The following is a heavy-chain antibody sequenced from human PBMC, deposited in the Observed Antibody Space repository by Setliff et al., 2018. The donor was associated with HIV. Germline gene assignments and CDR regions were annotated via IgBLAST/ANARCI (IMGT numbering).Heavy chain of an antibody. CDR2: INPNSGGT. V-gene: IGHV1-2*02. Sequence: GASVKVSCKAAGYSFAAYYIHWVRQAPGQGLEWMGWINPNSGGTNYAQKFQGRVTLTRDTSISTANMELSGLRSDDTAVYYCARDPALTYSGYVYWYFDLWGRGTLVTVS. J-gene: IGHJ2*01. CDR1: GYSFAAYY. D-gene: IGHD5-12*01. CDR3: ARDPALTYSGYVYWYFDL.